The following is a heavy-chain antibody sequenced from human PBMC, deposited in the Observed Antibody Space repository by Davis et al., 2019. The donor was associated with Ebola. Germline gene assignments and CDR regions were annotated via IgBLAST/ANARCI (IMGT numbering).Heavy chain of an antibody. Sequence: KVSCKASGYNFNNYWIGWVRQMPGRGLEWMGIIYPGDSDTRYSPSFQGQVTISADKSISTAYLQWSSLKASDTAMYYCARRAGSLNYFNSWGRGTLVTVSS. J-gene: IGHJ4*02. V-gene: IGHV5-51*01. CDR3: ARRAGSLNYFNS. CDR1: GYNFNNYW. CDR2: IYPGDSDT. D-gene: IGHD6-19*01.